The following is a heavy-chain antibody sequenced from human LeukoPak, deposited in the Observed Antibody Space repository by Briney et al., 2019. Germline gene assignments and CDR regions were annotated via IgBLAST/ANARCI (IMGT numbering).Heavy chain of an antibody. D-gene: IGHD1-26*01. CDR3: ARGWELLGDSFDY. CDR1: GGSISSSNW. CDR2: VYYSGST. Sequence: SETLSLTCAVSGGSISSSNWWSWVRQPPGKGLEWIGTVYYSGSTYYNPSLKSRVTISVDTSKNQFTLKMSSVTAADTAVYYCARGWELLGDSFDYWGQGTLVTVSS. V-gene: IGHV4-4*02. J-gene: IGHJ4*02.